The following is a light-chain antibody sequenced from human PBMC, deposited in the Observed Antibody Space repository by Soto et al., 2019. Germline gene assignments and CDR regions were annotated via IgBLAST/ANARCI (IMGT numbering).Light chain of an antibody. J-gene: IGLJ3*02. CDR3: LLSYSGARV. CDR2: DTT. Sequence: QAVVTQEPSLTVSPGGTVTLTCGSSTGAVTSGHYPYWFQQRPGQAPRTLIYDTTSKHSWTPARFSGSLLGGKAALTLSGAQFEDEAEYYCLLSYSGARVFGGGTQLTVL. V-gene: IGLV7-46*01. CDR1: TGAVTSGHY.